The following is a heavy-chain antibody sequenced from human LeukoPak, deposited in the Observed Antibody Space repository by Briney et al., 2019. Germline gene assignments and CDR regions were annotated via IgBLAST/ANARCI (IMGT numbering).Heavy chain of an antibody. CDR3: AIPCVSNPYDSSGYFRSHYYYGMDV. J-gene: IGHJ6*02. D-gene: IGHD3-22*01. CDR1: GYTFTSYD. Sequence: GASVKVSCKASGYTFTSYDINWVRQATGQGLEWTGWMNPNSGNTGYAQKFQGRVTMTRNTSISTAYMELSSLRSEDTAVYYCAIPCVSNPYDSSGYFRSHYYYGMDVWGQGTTVTVSS. V-gene: IGHV1-8*01. CDR2: MNPNSGNT.